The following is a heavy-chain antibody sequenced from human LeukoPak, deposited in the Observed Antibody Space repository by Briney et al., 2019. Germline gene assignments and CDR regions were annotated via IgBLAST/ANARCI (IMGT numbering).Heavy chain of an antibody. CDR1: GFTFSSYA. CDR3: ARGHRYATVTTAAY. Sequence: GSLRLSCAASGFTFSSYAMSWIRQPPGKGLEWIGEINHSGSTNYNPSLKSRVTISADTSKNQFSLKLSSVTAADTAVYYCARGHRYATVTTAAYWGQGTLVTVSS. CDR2: INHSGST. D-gene: IGHD4-17*01. V-gene: IGHV4-34*01. J-gene: IGHJ4*02.